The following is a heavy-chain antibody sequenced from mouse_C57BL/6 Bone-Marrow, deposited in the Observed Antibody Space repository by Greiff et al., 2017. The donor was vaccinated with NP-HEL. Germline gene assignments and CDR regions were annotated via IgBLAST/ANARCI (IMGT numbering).Heavy chain of an antibody. CDR2: ISSGSSTI. D-gene: IGHD1-1*01. Sequence: DVKLVESGGGLVKPGGSLKLSCAASGFTFSDYGMHWVRQAPEKGLEWVAYISSGSSTIYYADTVKGRFTISRDNAKNTLFLQMTSLRSEDTAIYYCAREYGSSHWYFDVWGTGTTVTVSS. CDR1: GFTFSDYG. V-gene: IGHV5-17*01. J-gene: IGHJ1*03. CDR3: AREYGSSHWYFDV.